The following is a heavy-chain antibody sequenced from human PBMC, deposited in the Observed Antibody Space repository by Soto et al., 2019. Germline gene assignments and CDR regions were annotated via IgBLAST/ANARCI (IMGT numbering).Heavy chain of an antibody. Sequence: EVQLVESGGGLVKPGGSLRLSCVASGFGFSNAWLNWVRQAPGKGLEWSGRIKSTPVGGTTDYAAPVEGRFTILRDDSKNTLYLQMNSLKTEDTGVYYCLTGWHSSSPISYPFDYWGHGTLVTVSS. V-gene: IGHV3-15*07. CDR3: LTGWHSSSPISYPFDY. CDR2: IKSTPVGGTT. D-gene: IGHD6-13*01. CDR1: GFGFSNAW. J-gene: IGHJ4*01.